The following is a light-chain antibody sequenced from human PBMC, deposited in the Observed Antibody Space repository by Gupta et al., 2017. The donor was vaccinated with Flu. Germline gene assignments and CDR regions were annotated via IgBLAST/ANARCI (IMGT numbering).Light chain of an antibody. Sequence: PGERATLSCRASQSVSSNLAWYQQKPGQAPRLLIYGASTRATGIPARFSGSGSGTEFTLTISSLQSEDFAVYYCQQYNNWPQTFGQGTKVEIK. CDR2: GAS. V-gene: IGKV3-15*01. J-gene: IGKJ1*01. CDR3: QQYNNWPQT. CDR1: QSVSSN.